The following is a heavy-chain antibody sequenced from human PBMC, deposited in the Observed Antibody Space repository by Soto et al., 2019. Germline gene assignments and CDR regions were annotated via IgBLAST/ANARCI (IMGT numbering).Heavy chain of an antibody. CDR1: GFTFSSYA. V-gene: IGHV3-23*01. CDR2: ISGSGGST. CDR3: AKGSEDFWSGLGRYYYYYYMDV. J-gene: IGHJ6*03. Sequence: PGGSLRLSCAASGFTFSSYAMSWVRQAPGKGLEWVSAISGSGGSTYYADSVKGRFTISRDNSKNTLYLQMNSLRAEDTAVYYCAKGSEDFWSGLGRYYYYYYMDVWAKGTTVPVSS. D-gene: IGHD3-3*01.